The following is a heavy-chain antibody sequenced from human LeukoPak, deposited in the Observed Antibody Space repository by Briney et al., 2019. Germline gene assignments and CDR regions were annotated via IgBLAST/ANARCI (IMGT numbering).Heavy chain of an antibody. V-gene: IGHV1-69*01. CDR2: IIPIFGTA. D-gene: IGHD6-19*01. CDR1: GGTFSSYA. Sequence: ASVKVSCKASGGTFSSYAISWVRQAPGQGLEWMGGIIPIFGTANYAQKFQGRVTITVDESTSTAYMELSSLRSEDTAVYYCARDLRQWLVPNGYYGMDVWGQGTTVTVSS. CDR3: ARDLRQWLVPNGYYGMDV. J-gene: IGHJ6*02.